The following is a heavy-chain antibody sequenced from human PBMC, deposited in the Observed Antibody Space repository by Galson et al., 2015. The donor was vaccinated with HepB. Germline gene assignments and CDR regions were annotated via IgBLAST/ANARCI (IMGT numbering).Heavy chain of an antibody. D-gene: IGHD3-9*01. Sequence: SLRLSCAASGFTFSDYYMSWLRQAPGKGLEWVSYISSSSSYTNYADSVKGRFTISRDNAKNSLYLQMNSLRAEDTAVYYCARVKNDILTGYTLIFYYYYGMDVWGQGTTVTVSS. J-gene: IGHJ6*02. CDR2: ISSSSSYT. CDR3: ARVKNDILTGYTLIFYYYYGMDV. CDR1: GFTFSDYY. V-gene: IGHV3-11*06.